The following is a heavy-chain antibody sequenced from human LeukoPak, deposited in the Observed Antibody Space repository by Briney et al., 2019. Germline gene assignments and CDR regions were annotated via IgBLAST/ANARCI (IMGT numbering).Heavy chain of an antibody. D-gene: IGHD6-6*01. Sequence: PSETLSLTCTVSGGSISSYYWSWIRQPPGKGLEWIGYIYYSGSTNYNPSLKSRVTISVDTSKNQFSLKLSSVTAADTAVYYCGRTPDLGAHAAFDIWGQGTMVTVSS. CDR2: IYYSGST. J-gene: IGHJ3*02. CDR3: GRTPDLGAHAAFDI. CDR1: GGSISSYY. V-gene: IGHV4-59*08.